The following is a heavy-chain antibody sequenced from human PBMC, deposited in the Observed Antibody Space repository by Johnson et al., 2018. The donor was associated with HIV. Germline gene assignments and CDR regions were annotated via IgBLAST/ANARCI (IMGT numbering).Heavy chain of an antibody. D-gene: IGHD3-3*01. CDR3: ARGMYYNFWSGYGIRWDAFDI. V-gene: IGHV3-30*03. CDR2: ISYDGSDK. CDR1: GFTFSSYA. Sequence: QVQLVESGGGMVRPGGSLRLSCAASGFTFSSYAMSWVRQAPGKGLEWVAFISYDGSDKDKADSVRGRFTISRDNSKNTLYLQMNSLSAGDTAVYYCARGMYYNFWSGYGIRWDAFDIWGQGTMVTVSS. J-gene: IGHJ3*02.